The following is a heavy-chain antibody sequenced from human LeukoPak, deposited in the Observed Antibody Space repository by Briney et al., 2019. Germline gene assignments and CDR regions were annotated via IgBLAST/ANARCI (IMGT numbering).Heavy chain of an antibody. J-gene: IGHJ6*03. CDR3: AHSPYSGYPMGYYMYV. V-gene: IGHV2-5*01. CDR1: GFSLSTSGVG. CDR2: IYWNDDK. Sequence: SGPTLVNPTQTLTLTCTFSGFSLSTSGVGVGWIRQPPGKALEWLELIYWNDDKRYSTSLKSRLTITKDTSKNQAFLTMTNMDPVETATYYCAHSPYSGYPMGYYMYVWGKGTTVTVSS. D-gene: IGHD5-12*01.